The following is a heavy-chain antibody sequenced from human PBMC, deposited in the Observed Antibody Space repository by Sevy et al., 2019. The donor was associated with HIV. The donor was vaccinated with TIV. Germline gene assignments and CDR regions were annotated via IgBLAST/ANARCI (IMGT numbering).Heavy chain of an antibody. CDR3: TRGRATGDTPEYYFDY. D-gene: IGHD5-12*01. CDR1: GFTFGDYA. V-gene: IGHV3-49*03. Sequence: GGSLRLSCTSSGFTFGDYAMSWFRQAPGKGLEWVAFIRRNSHEPYGGTAEYAASVKGRFTISRDDSKSIAYLQMNSLKTEDTAVYDCTRGRATGDTPEYYFDYWGQGILVTVSS. J-gene: IGHJ4*02. CDR2: IRRNSHEPYGGTA.